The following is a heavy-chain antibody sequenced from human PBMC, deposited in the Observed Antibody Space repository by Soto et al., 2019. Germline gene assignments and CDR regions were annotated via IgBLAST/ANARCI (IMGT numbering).Heavy chain of an antibody. Sequence: QVQLVESGGGVVQPGRSLRLSCAASGFTFSSYAMHWVRQAPGKGLEWVAVISYDGSNKYYADSVKGRFTISRDNSKNTLYLQMNSLRAEDTAVYYCAHMTTVVTEYFQHWGQGTLVTVSS. V-gene: IGHV3-30-3*01. D-gene: IGHD4-17*01. CDR2: ISYDGSNK. J-gene: IGHJ1*01. CDR3: AHMTTVVTEYFQH. CDR1: GFTFSSYA.